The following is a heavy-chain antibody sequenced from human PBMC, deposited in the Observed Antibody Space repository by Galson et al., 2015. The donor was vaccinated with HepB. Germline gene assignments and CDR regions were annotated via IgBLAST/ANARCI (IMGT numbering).Heavy chain of an antibody. CDR1: GFTFNDYA. V-gene: IGHV3-9*01. J-gene: IGHJ4*02. D-gene: IGHD3-10*01. Sequence: SLRLSCAASGFTFNDYAIHWVRQAAGKGLEWVSGISWNSAGIGYADSVKGRFTISRDNAKNSLYLQMNSLRVEDTALYYCVKGRSRFGESGEFDYWGQGTLVTVSS. CDR2: ISWNSAGI. CDR3: VKGRSRFGESGEFDY.